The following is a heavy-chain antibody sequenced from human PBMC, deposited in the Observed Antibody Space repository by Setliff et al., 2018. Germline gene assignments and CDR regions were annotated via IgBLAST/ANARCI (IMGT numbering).Heavy chain of an antibody. CDR3: ARTMITFGGVIVHAFDI. V-gene: IGHV1-8*02. CDR2: MNPNGGNT. CDR1: GYTFTSYD. J-gene: IGHJ3*02. Sequence: ASVKVSCKASGYTFTSYDINWVRQATGQGLEWMGWMNPNGGNTGYAQKFQGRVTMTRNTSISTAYMELSSLRSEDTAVYYCARTMITFGGVIVHAFDIWGQGTMVTVSS. D-gene: IGHD3-16*02.